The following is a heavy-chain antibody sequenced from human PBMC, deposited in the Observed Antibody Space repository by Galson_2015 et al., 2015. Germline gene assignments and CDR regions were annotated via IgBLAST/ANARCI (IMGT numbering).Heavy chain of an antibody. Sequence: SLRLSCAASGFTFSSYAMHWVRQAPGKGLEWVAVISYDGSNKYYADSVKGRFTISRDNSKNTLYLQMNSLRAENTAVYYCAKGDYYGSGSYYIPYYYYG. CDR1: GFTFSSYA. CDR3: AKGDYYGSGSYYIPYYYYG. CDR2: ISYDGSNK. V-gene: IGHV3-30-3*01. J-gene: IGHJ6*01. D-gene: IGHD3-10*01.